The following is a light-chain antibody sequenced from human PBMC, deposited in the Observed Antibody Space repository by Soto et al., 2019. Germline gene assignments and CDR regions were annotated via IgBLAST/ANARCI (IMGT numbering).Light chain of an antibody. CDR1: SGYSNDK. CDR2: VGTGGIVG. Sequence: QTVVTQPPSASASLGASVTLTCTLSSGYSNDKVDWYQQRPGKGPRFVMRVGTGGIVGSKGDGITDRFSVLGSGLNRYLTVKHIQEEDESAYHFGAYLCSGSNLVFGGGTKLTVL. CDR3: GAYLCSGSNLV. J-gene: IGLJ2*01. V-gene: IGLV9-49*01.